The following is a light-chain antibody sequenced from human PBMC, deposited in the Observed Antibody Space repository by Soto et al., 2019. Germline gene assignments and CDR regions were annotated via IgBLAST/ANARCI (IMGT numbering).Light chain of an antibody. J-gene: IGKJ1*01. V-gene: IGKV1-5*01. CDR2: DAS. CDR1: QSLNTR. CDR3: QQYKSYST. Sequence: EIQLTQSPSALAASVGGRATLTCRASQSLNTRLAWYQQRPGKAPKLLIDDASTLESRVPSRFSGGGSGTEFTLTINNLQPDDLATYICQQYKSYSTFGRGTKVDIK.